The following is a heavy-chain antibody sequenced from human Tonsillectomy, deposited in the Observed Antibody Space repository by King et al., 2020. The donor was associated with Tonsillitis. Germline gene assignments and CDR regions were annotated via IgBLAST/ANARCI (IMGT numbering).Heavy chain of an antibody. D-gene: IGHD6-6*01. CDR3: AREGFPYSSSSGIFDF. CDR2: IYAGDNT. CDR1: GFAVSSKY. Sequence: VQLVQSGGGLVQPGGSLRLSCAASGFAVSSKYMSWVRQAPGKGLEWVSAIYAGDNTYYADFVKGRFTVSRDNSKNTLYLQMNSLTVEDTAVYYCAREGFPYSSSSGIFDFWGQGTLVTVSS. V-gene: IGHV3-66*01. J-gene: IGHJ4*02.